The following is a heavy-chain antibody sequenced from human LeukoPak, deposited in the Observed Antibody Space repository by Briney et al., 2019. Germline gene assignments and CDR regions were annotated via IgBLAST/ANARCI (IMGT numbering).Heavy chain of an antibody. Sequence: GGSLRLSCAAAGFTFSSYAMSWVRQAPGKGLEGVSVISSSGGSTYYADSVKGRFTISRDNSKNTLYLQMNSLRAVDTAVYYCARDRTARWLDYWGQGTLVTVSS. D-gene: IGHD4-23*01. J-gene: IGHJ4*02. CDR3: ARDRTARWLDY. CDR1: GFTFSSYA. CDR2: ISSSGGST. V-gene: IGHV3-23*01.